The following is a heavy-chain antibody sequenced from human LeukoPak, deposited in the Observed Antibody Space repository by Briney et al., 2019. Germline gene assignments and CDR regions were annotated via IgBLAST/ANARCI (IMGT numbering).Heavy chain of an antibody. CDR2: TSGSGGST. J-gene: IGHJ3*02. Sequence: GVSLRLSCAASGLMFSNYAMSWVRQIPGKGLEWVSATSGSGGSTYYADSVKGRFTISRDNSKNTQYLQMKSLRVEDTAVYYCAKDRSSSWYDDAFDIWGQGTTVTVSS. CDR3: AKDRSSSWYDDAFDI. CDR1: GLMFSNYA. V-gene: IGHV3-23*01. D-gene: IGHD6-13*01.